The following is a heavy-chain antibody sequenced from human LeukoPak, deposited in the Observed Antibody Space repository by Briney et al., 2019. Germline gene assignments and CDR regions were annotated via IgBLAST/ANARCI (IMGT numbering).Heavy chain of an antibody. J-gene: IGHJ3*02. V-gene: IGHV3-21*01. CDR1: GFTFSSYS. CDR2: ISSSSSYI. CDR3: ARGLHPSGYPPAPSNAFDI. Sequence: PGGSLRLSCAASGFTFSSYSMNWVRQAPGKGLEWVSSISSSSSYIYYADSVKGRFTISRDNAKNSLYLQMNSLRAEDTAVYYCARGLHPSGYPPAPSNAFDIWGQGTMVTVSS. D-gene: IGHD3-3*01.